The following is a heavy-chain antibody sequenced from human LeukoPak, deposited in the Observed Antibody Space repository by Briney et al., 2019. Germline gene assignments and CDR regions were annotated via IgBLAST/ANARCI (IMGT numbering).Heavy chain of an antibody. CDR2: IIPILGIA. D-gene: IGHD2-2*01. Sequence: ASVKVSCKASGGTFSSYAISRVRQAPGQGLEWVGRIIPILGIANYAQKFQGRVTITADKSTSTAYMELSSLRSEDTAVYYCARDAPAWYFDYWGQGTLVTVSS. J-gene: IGHJ4*02. CDR1: GGTFSSYA. CDR3: ARDAPAWYFDY. V-gene: IGHV1-69*04.